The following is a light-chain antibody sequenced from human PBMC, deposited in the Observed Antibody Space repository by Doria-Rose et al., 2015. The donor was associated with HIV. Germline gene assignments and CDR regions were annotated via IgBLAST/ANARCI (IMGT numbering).Light chain of an antibody. CDR2: DGS. V-gene: IGKV3-20*01. CDR1: QSFSSTY. CDR3: HQYGTSWT. Sequence: TQSPGTLSLSPGERATPSCRASQSFSSTYLAWYQQKPGQAPSLLIYDGSTRATGISDRFSASGSGTDFTLTINRLEPEDFALYCCHQYGTSWTFGQGTKVEI. J-gene: IGKJ1*01.